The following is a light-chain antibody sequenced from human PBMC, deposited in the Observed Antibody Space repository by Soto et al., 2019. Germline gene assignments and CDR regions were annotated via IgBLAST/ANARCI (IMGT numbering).Light chain of an antibody. V-gene: IGKV3-11*01. CDR1: QSISGT. CDR3: QQRSNWPTIT. Sequence: EIVMTQSPATLSLSPGGRATLSCRASQSISGTLAWYQQNTRQAPRLLLYGASTRATSFPARCSGSGSATAFTLTISSLEAEDFFVYYCQQRSNWPTITFGQATRLEIK. CDR2: GAS. J-gene: IGKJ5*01.